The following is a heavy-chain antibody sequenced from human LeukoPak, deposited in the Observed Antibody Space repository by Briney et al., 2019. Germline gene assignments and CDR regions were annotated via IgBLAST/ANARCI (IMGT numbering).Heavy chain of an antibody. J-gene: IGHJ4*02. D-gene: IGHD2-2*01. CDR3: AKDSGSYCSSTSCYGGFDY. CDR1: GFTFSSYG. CDR2: IRYDGSNK. Sequence: GGSLRLSCAASGFTFSSYGMHWVRQAPGKGLEWVSFIRYDGSNKYYADSVKGRFTISRDNSKNTLYLQMNSLRAEDTAVYYCAKDSGSYCSSTSCYGGFDYWGQGTLVTVSS. V-gene: IGHV3-30*02.